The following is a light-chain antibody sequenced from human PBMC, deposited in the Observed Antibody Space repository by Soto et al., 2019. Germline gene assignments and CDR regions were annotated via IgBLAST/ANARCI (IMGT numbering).Light chain of an antibody. Sequence: QSALTQPASVSGSPGQSITISCTGTSSDVGGYNYVSWYQQHPGKAPKLMIYDVSNRTSGVSNRFSGSKSGNTASLTISGLQAEDEADYYCSSYTSRSTHVVFGGGTKVTVL. V-gene: IGLV2-14*01. CDR1: SSDVGGYNY. CDR2: DVS. CDR3: SSYTSRSTHVV. J-gene: IGLJ2*01.